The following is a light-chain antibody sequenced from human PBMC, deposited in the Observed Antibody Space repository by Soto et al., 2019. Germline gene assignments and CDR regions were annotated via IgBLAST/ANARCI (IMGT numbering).Light chain of an antibody. CDR1: SSDVGTYNL. CDR3: TAYGGSIAFWV. CDR2: EVN. Sequence: QSALTQPASVSGSPGQSITISCTGTSSDVGTYNLVSWYQQHPGEAPTLVISEVNKRPSGVSNRFSGSKSGNTASLTISGLQAEDEADDYCTAYGGSIAFWVFGGGTKLTVL. J-gene: IGLJ3*02. V-gene: IGLV2-23*02.